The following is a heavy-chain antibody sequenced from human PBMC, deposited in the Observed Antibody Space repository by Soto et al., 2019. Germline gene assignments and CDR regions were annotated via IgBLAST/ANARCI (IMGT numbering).Heavy chain of an antibody. CDR3: TRDALRGSSARGWFDP. D-gene: IGHD6-13*01. CDR2: ISSNSAYI. CDR1: GFTFRSFT. J-gene: IGHJ5*02. V-gene: IGHV3-21*01. Sequence: PGGSLRLSCAASGFTFRSFTMNWVRQAPGKGLEWVSTISSNSAYIYYTDALRGRFTISRDNAKNSLHLQMNSLRAEDTAVYYCTRDALRGSSARGWFDPWGPGTLVTVSS.